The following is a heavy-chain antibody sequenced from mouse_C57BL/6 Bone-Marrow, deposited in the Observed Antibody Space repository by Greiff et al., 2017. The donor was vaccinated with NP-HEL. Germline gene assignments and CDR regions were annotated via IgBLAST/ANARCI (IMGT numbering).Heavy chain of an antibody. Sequence: EVQRVESGGGLVQPGGSLSLSCAASGFTFTDYYMSWVRQPPGKALEWLGFIRNRANGYTTEYSASVKGRFTISRDNSPSILYLQMNALRAEDSATYYCARYGTSGFAYWGQGTLVTVSA. CDR2: IRNRANGYTT. CDR1: GFTFTDYY. D-gene: IGHD3-3*01. V-gene: IGHV7-3*01. CDR3: ARYGTSGFAY. J-gene: IGHJ3*01.